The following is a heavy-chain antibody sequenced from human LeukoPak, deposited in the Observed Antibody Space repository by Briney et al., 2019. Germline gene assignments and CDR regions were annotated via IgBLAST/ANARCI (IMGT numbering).Heavy chain of an antibody. D-gene: IGHD4-11*01. V-gene: IGHV3-11*01. CDR3: ARVPDYSNYEAFDY. J-gene: IGHJ4*02. Sequence: PGGSLRLSCGASGFTFSDYYMSWLCQAPGKGLEGVSYISSSGSTIYYADSVKGRFTISRDNAKNSLYLQMNSLRAEDTAVYYWARVPDYSNYEAFDYWGQGTLVTVSS. CDR2: ISSSGSTI. CDR1: GFTFSDYY.